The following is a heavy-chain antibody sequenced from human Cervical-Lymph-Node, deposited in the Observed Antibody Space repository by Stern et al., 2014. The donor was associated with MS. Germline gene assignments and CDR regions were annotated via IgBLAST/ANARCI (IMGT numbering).Heavy chain of an antibody. Sequence: VQLVESGAEVKKPGSSVKVSCKASGGTFSSYAISWVRQAPGKGLEWMGGIIPIFGTANYAQKSQGRVTITADESTSTAYMELSSLRSEDTAVYYCASPRGYSYGAREDWFDPWGQGTLVTVSS. CDR2: IIPIFGTA. D-gene: IGHD5-18*01. CDR1: GGTFSSYA. CDR3: ASPRGYSYGAREDWFDP. V-gene: IGHV1-69*01. J-gene: IGHJ5*02.